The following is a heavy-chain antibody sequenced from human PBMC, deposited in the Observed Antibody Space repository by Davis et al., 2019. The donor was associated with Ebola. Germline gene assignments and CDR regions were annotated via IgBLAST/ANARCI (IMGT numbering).Heavy chain of an antibody. J-gene: IGHJ4*02. V-gene: IGHV4-39*01. CDR3: ARGLYFYDRSGYYY. CDR2: IYYSGST. CDR1: GGSISSSSYY. Sequence: PSETLSLTCTVSGGSISSSSYYWGWIRQPPGKGLEWIGSIYYSGSTYYNPSLKSRVTISVDTSKNQFSLKLNSVTAADTAVYYCARGLYFYDRSGYYYWGQGTLVTVSS. D-gene: IGHD3-22*01.